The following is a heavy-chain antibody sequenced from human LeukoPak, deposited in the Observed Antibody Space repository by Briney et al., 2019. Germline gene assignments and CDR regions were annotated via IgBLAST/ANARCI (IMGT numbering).Heavy chain of an antibody. Sequence: GGSLRLSCAASGFTFSDYYMSWIRKAPGKGLEWVSYISSSGSTIYYADSVKGRFTISRENAKNSLYLQMNSLRAGDTAVYYCARALRELPDYYYYGMDVWGQGTTVTVSS. CDR3: ARALRELPDYYYYGMDV. D-gene: IGHD1-26*01. CDR1: GFTFSDYY. J-gene: IGHJ6*02. CDR2: ISSSGSTI. V-gene: IGHV3-11*04.